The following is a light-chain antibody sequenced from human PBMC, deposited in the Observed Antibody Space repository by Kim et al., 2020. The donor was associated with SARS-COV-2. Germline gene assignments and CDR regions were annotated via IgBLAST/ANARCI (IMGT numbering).Light chain of an antibody. CDR2: GTS. Sequence: SPGGRATLPCRASRGDSVSYLAWYQQKPGQAPRLLIYGTSRRATDIPDRFSGSGSGTDFTLTISRLEPEDFAVYYCQRYGGSRPTFGGGTKVDIK. V-gene: IGKV3-20*01. J-gene: IGKJ4*01. CDR3: QRYGGSRPT. CDR1: RGDSVSY.